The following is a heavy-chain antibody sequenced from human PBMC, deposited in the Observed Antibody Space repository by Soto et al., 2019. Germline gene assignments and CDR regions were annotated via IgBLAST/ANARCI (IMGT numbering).Heavy chain of an antibody. CDR3: ARDQSITIFGVAGFDY. Sequence: ASVKGSCKAAGYTFTSYGISWVRQAPGQGLEWMGWISAYNGNTNYAQKLQGRVTMTTDTSTSTAYMELRSLRSDDTAVYYWARDQSITIFGVAGFDYWGQGTLVTVSS. CDR2: ISAYNGNT. D-gene: IGHD3-3*01. CDR1: GYTFTSYG. J-gene: IGHJ4*02. V-gene: IGHV1-18*01.